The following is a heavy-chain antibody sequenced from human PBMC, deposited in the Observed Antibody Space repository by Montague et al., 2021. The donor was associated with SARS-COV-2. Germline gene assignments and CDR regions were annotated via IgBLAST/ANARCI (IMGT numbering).Heavy chain of an antibody. D-gene: IGHD3-22*01. CDR1: GDSFTSRTYS. CDR3: ARGALFYDSSGYYSDAFDI. CDR2: MYYNGST. J-gene: IGHJ3*02. V-gene: IGHV4-39*07. Sequence: SETLSLTCTAPGDSFTSRTYSWGWIRQPPGKGLEWIGNMYYNGSTHFNPSLKSRVTMSVDTSKNQFSLKLSSVAAADTAVYYCARGALFYDSSGYYSDAFDIWGQGTMVTVSS.